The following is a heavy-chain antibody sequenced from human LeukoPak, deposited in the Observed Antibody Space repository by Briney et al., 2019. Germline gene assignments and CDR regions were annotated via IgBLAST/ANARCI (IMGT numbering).Heavy chain of an antibody. CDR1: GGSISNYY. Sequence: SEALSLTCTVSGGSISNYYWNWVRQPAGKGLEWIGRIYTSGSADYNPSLKSRVTISLDTPKNQFSLRLNSVTAADTAVYYCARGVAGYGPYDYWGQGTLVTVSS. V-gene: IGHV4-4*07. J-gene: IGHJ4*02. CDR2: IYTSGSA. D-gene: IGHD5-12*01. CDR3: ARGVAGYGPYDY.